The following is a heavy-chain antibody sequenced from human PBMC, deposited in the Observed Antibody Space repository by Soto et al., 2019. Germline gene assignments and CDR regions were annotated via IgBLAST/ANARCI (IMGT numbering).Heavy chain of an antibody. V-gene: IGHV3-30-3*01. CDR1: GFTFSSYA. D-gene: IGHD6-13*01. CDR2: ISYDGSNK. CDR3: ARDIAAARYFDL. Sequence: GSLRLSCAASGFTFSSYAMHWVRQAPGKGLEWVAVISYDGSNKYYADSVKGRFTISRDNSKNTLYLQMNSLRAEDTAVYYCARDIAAARYFDLWGRGTLVTVSS. J-gene: IGHJ2*01.